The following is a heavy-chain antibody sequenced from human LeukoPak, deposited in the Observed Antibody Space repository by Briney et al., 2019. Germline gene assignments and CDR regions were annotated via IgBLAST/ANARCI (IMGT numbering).Heavy chain of an antibody. CDR3: AKDSCSSTSCYFDY. CDR2: IRYDGSNK. D-gene: IGHD2-2*01. J-gene: IGHJ4*02. CDR1: GFTFSSYG. V-gene: IGHV3-30*02. Sequence: GGSLRLSCAASGFTFSSYGMHWVRQAPGKGLEWVAFIRYDGSNKYYADSVKGRFTISRDNSKNTLYLQMDSVRAEDTAVYYCAKDSCSSTSCYFDYWGQGTLVTVSS.